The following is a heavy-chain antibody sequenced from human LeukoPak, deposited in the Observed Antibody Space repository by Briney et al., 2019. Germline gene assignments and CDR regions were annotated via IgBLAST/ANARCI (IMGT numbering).Heavy chain of an antibody. V-gene: IGHV3-9*01. Sequence: GGSLRLSCAASGFTFDDYAMHWVRQAPGKGLEWVSGISWNSGSIGYADSVKGRFTISRDNAKNSLYLQMNSLRAEGTALYYCAKDGSGYAGFNWFDPWGQGTLVTVSS. CDR1: GFTFDDYA. CDR2: ISWNSGSI. J-gene: IGHJ5*02. CDR3: AKDGSGYAGFNWFDP. D-gene: IGHD5-12*01.